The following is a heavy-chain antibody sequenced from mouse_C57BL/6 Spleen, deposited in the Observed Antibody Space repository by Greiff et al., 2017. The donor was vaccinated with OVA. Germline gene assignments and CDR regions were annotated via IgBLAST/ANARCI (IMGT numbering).Heavy chain of an antibody. CDR1: GYAFSSSW. CDR3: ARRDYYGSSFDY. CDR2: IYPGDGDT. D-gene: IGHD1-1*01. J-gene: IGHJ2*01. Sequence: QVQLKQSGPELVKPGASVKISCKASGYAFSSSWMNWVKQRPGKGLEWIGRIYPGDGDTNYNGKFKGKATLTADKSSSTVYMQLSSLTSEDSAVYFWARRDYYGSSFDYWGQGTTLTVSS. V-gene: IGHV1-82*01.